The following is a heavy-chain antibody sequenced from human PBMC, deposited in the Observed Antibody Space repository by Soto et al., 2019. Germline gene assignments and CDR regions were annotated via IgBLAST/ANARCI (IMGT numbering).Heavy chain of an antibody. Sequence: GASVKVSCKASGYTFTGYYMHWVRQAPGQGLEWMGWINPNSGGTNYAQKFQGRVTMTRDTSISTAYMELSRLRSDDTAVYYCARDLRYCSGGSCYSEGPHNWFDPWGQGTLVTVSS. J-gene: IGHJ5*02. V-gene: IGHV1-2*02. D-gene: IGHD2-15*01. CDR3: ARDLRYCSGGSCYSEGPHNWFDP. CDR2: INPNSGGT. CDR1: GYTFTGYY.